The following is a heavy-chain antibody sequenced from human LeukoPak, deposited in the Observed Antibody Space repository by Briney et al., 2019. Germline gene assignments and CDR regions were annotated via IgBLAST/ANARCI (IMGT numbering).Heavy chain of an antibody. J-gene: IGHJ4*02. CDR3: ARVFGDQNSYYFDY. D-gene: IGHD2-21*02. CDR1: GFTFSDYY. V-gene: IGHV3-11*03. CDR2: ISSSSSYT. Sequence: GGSRRLSGAASGFTFSDYYMSWIRQAPGKGLEGVSYISSSSSYTNYADSVKGRFTISRDNAKNSLYLQMNSLRAEDTAVYYCARVFGDQNSYYFDYWGQGTLVTVSS.